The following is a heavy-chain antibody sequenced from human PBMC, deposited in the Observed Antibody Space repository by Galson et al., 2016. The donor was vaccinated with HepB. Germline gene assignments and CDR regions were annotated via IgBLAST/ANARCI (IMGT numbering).Heavy chain of an antibody. V-gene: IGHV1-58*01. CDR1: GFTFSKSA. D-gene: IGHD3-16*01. CDR2: ILVGSGNT. CDR3: ASGGVRDAYRI. Sequence: SVKVSCKASGFTFSKSAVQWMRQSRGQRLEWIGWILVGSGNTNNPQRFQERVTFTRDMSTRTAYMELINLTSEDTAVYYCASGGVRDAYRIWGQGTLVTVSS. J-gene: IGHJ3*02.